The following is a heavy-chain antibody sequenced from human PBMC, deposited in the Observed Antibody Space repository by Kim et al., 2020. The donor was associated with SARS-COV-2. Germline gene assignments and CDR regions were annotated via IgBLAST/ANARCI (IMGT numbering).Heavy chain of an antibody. V-gene: IGHV3-48*02. CDR1: GFTFSSYS. CDR2: ISSSSSTI. Sequence: GGSLRLSCAASGFTFSSYSMNWVRQAPGKGLEWVSYISSSSSTIYYADSVKGRFTISRDNAKNSLYLQMNSLRDEDTAVYYCARDSSSYLYYYGMDVWGQGTTVTVSS. D-gene: IGHD6-13*01. J-gene: IGHJ6*02. CDR3: ARDSSSYLYYYGMDV.